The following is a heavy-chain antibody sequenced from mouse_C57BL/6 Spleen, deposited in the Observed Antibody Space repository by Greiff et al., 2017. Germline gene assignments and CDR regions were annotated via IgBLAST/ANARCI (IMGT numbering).Heavy chain of an antibody. D-gene: IGHD1-1*01. V-gene: IGHV1-19*01. J-gene: IGHJ1*03. Sequence: VQLKQSGPVLVKPGASVKMSCKASGYTFTDYYMNWVKQSHGKSLEWIGVINPYNGGTSYNQKFKGKATLTVDKSSSTAYMELNSLTSEDSAVYYCARRTPYYGSTLGYFDVWGTGTTVTVSS. CDR3: ARRTPYYGSTLGYFDV. CDR2: INPYNGGT. CDR1: GYTFTDYY.